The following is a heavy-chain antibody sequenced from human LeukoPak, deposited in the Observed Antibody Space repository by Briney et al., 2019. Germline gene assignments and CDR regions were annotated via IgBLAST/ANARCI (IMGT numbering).Heavy chain of an antibody. V-gene: IGHV3-23*01. CDR2: ISGSGDRT. J-gene: IGHJ2*01. D-gene: IGHD6-19*01. CDR1: GFTFSSYG. Sequence: GGSLRLSCAASGFTFSSYGMSWVRQAPGKGLEWVSAISGSGDRTYYADSVKGRFTISRDNSKNTLYLQMNSLRAEDTAVYYCARGGEVGSGWYFSNEPLYWYFDLWGRGTLVTVSS. CDR3: ARGGEVGSGWYFSNEPLYWYFDL.